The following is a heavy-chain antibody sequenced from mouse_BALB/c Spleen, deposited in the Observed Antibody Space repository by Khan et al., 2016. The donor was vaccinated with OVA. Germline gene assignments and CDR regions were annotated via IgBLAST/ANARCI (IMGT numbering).Heavy chain of an antibody. CDR1: GYTFTSYW. V-gene: IGHV1-87*01. CDR2: IYPGDGDT. D-gene: IGHD2-14*01. J-gene: IGHJ2*01. Sequence: QVQLKQSGAELARPGASVKLSCKASGYTFTSYWMQWVKQRPGQGLEWIGTIYPGDGDTRYTQKFKGKATLPADKSSSTAYMQLSSLASEDSSVYYCASYRYDYFGYWGQGTTLTVSS. CDR3: ASYRYDYFGY.